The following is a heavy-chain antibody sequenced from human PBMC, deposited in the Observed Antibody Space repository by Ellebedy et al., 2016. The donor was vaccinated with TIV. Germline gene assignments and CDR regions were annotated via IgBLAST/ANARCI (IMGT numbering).Heavy chain of an antibody. V-gene: IGHV4-59*12. CDR2: VYYTGIT. CDR1: GGSISSYY. Sequence: SETLSLXXTVSGGSISSYYWSWVRQPPGKGLEWIGFVYYTGITNYNPSLESRVTISVDTSKNQFSLKLSSVTAADTAVYYCARGRGSSYDLPLQHWGQGTLVTVSS. CDR3: ARGRGSSYDLPLQH. J-gene: IGHJ1*01. D-gene: IGHD5-18*01.